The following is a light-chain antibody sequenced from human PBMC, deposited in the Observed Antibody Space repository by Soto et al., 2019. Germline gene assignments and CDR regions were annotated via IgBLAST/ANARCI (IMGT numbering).Light chain of an antibody. J-gene: IGKJ1*01. CDR3: QPYSISEWT. CDR2: GAS. CDR1: HSLSTDY. V-gene: IGKV3-20*01. Sequence: IVLTQSPGTLSLSPGERATLSCRASHSLSTDYLAWYQQKPGQAPRLLIYGASSRATGIPDRFSGSGSGTDFTLTISRLETVDFVDYYCQPYSISEWTFGQGTNVEIK.